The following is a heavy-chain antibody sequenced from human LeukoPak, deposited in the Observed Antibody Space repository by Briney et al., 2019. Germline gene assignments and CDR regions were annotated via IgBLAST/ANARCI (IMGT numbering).Heavy chain of an antibody. V-gene: IGHV4-38-2*02. J-gene: IGHJ4*02. D-gene: IGHD1-14*01. CDR2: IYHSGST. Sequence: SETLSLTCTVSGYSISSGYYWGWIRQPPGKGLEWIGSIYHSGSTYYNPSLKSRVTISVDTSKNQFSLKLSSVTAADTAVYYCARGPEPYYFDYWGQGTLVTVSS. CDR3: ARGPEPYYFDY. CDR1: GYSISSGYY.